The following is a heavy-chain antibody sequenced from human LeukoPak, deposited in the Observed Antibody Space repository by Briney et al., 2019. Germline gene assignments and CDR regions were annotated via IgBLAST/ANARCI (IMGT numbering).Heavy chain of an antibody. CDR3: ARAEYSSSWSNFDY. D-gene: IGHD6-13*01. J-gene: IGHJ4*02. Sequence: ASVTVSCKASGYTFTSYAMHWVRQAPGQRLEGMGWINAGNGNTKYSQEFQGRVTITRDTSASTAYMELSSLRSEDMAVYYCARAEYSSSWSNFDYWGQGTLVTVSS. CDR2: INAGNGNT. V-gene: IGHV1-3*03. CDR1: GYTFTSYA.